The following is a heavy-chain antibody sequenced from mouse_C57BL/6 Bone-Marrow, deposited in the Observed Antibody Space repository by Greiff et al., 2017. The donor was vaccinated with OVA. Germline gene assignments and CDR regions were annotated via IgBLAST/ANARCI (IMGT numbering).Heavy chain of an antibody. CDR2: ISNGGGST. D-gene: IGHD1-1*01. CDR1: GFTFSDYY. CDR3: ARERGTTVVDYYAMDY. V-gene: IGHV5-12*01. J-gene: IGHJ4*01. Sequence: EVNVVESGGGLVQPGGSLKLSCAASGFTFSDYYMYWVRQTPEKRLEWVAYISNGGGSTYYPDTVKGRFTISRDNAKNTLYLQMSRLKSEDTAMYYCARERGTTVVDYYAMDYWGQGTSVTVSS.